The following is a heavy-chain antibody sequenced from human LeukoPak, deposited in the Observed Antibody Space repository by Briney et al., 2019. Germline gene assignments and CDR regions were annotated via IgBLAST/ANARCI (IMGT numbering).Heavy chain of an antibody. Sequence: GGSLRLSCAASGFTFSNYAMNWVRQAPGKGLVWVSRINSDASMTNYADSVKGRFTISRDNAKKTLYLQMNSLRVEDTALYYCVRDQDGGFDYWGQGTVVDVSS. V-gene: IGHV3-74*01. J-gene: IGHJ4*02. CDR3: VRDQDGGFDY. CDR2: INSDASMT. CDR1: GFTFSNYA.